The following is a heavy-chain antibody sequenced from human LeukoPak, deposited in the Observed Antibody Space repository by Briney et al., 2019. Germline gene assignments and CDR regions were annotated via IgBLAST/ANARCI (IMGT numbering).Heavy chain of an antibody. CDR2: ISAYNGNT. CDR1: GYTFTSYG. V-gene: IGHV1-18*01. CDR3: AREETYYYDSSGYYYFQH. J-gene: IGHJ1*01. D-gene: IGHD3-22*01. Sequence: ASVKVSCKASGYTFTSYGISWVRQAPGQGLEWMGWISAYNGNTNYAQKLQGRVTMTTGTSTSTAYMELRSLRSDDTAVYYCAREETYYYDSSGYYYFQHWGQGTLVTVSS.